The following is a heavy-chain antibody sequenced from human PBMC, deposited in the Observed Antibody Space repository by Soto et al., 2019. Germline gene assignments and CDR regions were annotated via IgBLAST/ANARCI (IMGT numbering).Heavy chain of an antibody. CDR3: ARDLAKGGGSAGFDY. CDR2: INPKSGGT. CDR1: GCTFTVYY. V-gene: IGHV1-2*02. J-gene: IGHJ4*02. D-gene: IGHD1-26*01. Sequence: ASVKVSCKASGCTFTVYYMHWVRQAPGQGLEWMGWINPKSGGTMYPQKFQGRVTMTWDTSISTAYMALTRLRSDDTAVYYCARDLAKGGGSAGFDYWGQGTLVTVSS.